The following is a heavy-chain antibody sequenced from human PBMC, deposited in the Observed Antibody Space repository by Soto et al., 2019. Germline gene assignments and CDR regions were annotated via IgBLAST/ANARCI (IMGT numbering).Heavy chain of an antibody. CDR2: ISGSDDST. J-gene: IGHJ4*02. CDR1: GFTFSSYA. V-gene: IGHV3-23*01. D-gene: IGHD6-6*01. CDR3: AKSSSSSTFDY. Sequence: EVQLLESGGGLVQPGESLRLSCAASGFTFSSYAMSWVRQAPGKGLEWVSVISGSDDSTYDADSVKGRFTISRDNSKNTLYLQRNSMRAEDTAVYYCAKSSSSSTFDYWGQGTLVTVSS.